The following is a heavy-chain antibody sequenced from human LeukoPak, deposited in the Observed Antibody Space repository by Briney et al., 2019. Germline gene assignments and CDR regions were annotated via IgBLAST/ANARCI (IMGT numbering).Heavy chain of an antibody. Sequence: GGSLRLSCAASGFTFSSYAMHWVRQAPGKGLEWVAVISYDGSNKYYADSVKGRFTISRDNSKNTLYLQMNSLRAEDTAVYYCARGAATFDYWGQGTLVTVSS. CDR3: ARGAATFDY. V-gene: IGHV3-30-3*01. CDR1: GFTFSSYA. CDR2: ISYDGSNK. D-gene: IGHD6-13*01. J-gene: IGHJ4*02.